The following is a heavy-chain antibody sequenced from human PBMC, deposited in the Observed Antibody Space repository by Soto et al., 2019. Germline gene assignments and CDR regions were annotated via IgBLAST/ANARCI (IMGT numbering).Heavy chain of an antibody. CDR2: ITSSNSYT. J-gene: IGHJ4*02. CDR1: GFAFSEYY. V-gene: IGHV3-11*05. Sequence: QVQLVESGGGLVKPGGSLRLSCAASGFAFSEYYMTWIRQAPGKGLEWVSHITSSNSYTNYADSVKGRFTISRDNAKNSLYLQMTSLRAEDTAVYYCARERASDYWGQGTLVTVSS. CDR3: ARERASDY.